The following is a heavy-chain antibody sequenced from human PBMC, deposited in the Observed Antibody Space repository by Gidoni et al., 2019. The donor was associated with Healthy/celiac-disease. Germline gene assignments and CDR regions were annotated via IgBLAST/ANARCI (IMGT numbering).Heavy chain of an antibody. CDR3: AKDLGDGSSWYYYFDY. Sequence: EVQLLESGGGLVQPGGSLRLSCAASGFTFSSYAMSWVRQAPGKGLEWCSAISGSGGSTYYADSVKGRFTISRDNSKNTLYLQMNSLRAEDTAVYYCAKDLGDGSSWYYYFDYWGQGTLVTVSS. J-gene: IGHJ4*02. CDR2: ISGSGGST. CDR1: GFTFSSYA. D-gene: IGHD6-13*01. V-gene: IGHV3-23*01.